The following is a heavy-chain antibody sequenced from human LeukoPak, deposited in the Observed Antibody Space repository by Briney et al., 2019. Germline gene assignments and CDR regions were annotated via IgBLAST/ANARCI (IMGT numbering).Heavy chain of an antibody. D-gene: IGHD3-22*01. CDR1: GYTFTSYY. CDR3: ARDPGYYDSSGYYVPYDFDY. J-gene: IGHJ4*02. V-gene: IGHV1-46*01. Sequence: ASVKVSCKASGYTFTSYYMHWVRQAPGQGLEWMGIINPSGGSTSYAQRFQGRVTMTRDTSTSTVYMELSSLRSEGTAVYYCARDPGYYDSSGYYVPYDFDYWGQGTLVTVSS. CDR2: INPSGGST.